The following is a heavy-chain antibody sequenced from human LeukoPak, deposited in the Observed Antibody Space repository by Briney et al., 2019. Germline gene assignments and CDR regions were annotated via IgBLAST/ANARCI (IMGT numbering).Heavy chain of an antibody. Sequence: PGGSLRLSCAASGFTFSDYYMSWIRQAPGKGLEWVSYISSSGSTIYYADSVKGRFTISRDNSKNTLYLQMNSLRAEDTAVYYCAKKGITMVRGVIRPPATLYGLDVWGQGTTVTVSS. CDR1: GFTFSDYY. J-gene: IGHJ6*02. CDR3: AKKGITMVRGVIRPPATLYGLDV. V-gene: IGHV3-11*01. CDR2: ISSSGSTI. D-gene: IGHD3-10*01.